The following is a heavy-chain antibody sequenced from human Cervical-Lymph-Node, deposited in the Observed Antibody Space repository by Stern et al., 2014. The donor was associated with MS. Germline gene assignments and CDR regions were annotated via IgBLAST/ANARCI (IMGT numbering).Heavy chain of an antibody. Sequence: VQLVQSGPEVKKPGASVMVSCKTSGYTFTNYYIHWVRQAPGQGLEWMGIINPNGSVTASAQKFQGRLTMNRDTSPTTVYMRLITLTSEDTAMYYCTRAVGGVGREWGQGTLVFVSS. V-gene: IGHV1-46*01. CDR2: INPNGSVT. J-gene: IGHJ4*02. CDR1: GYTFTNYY. CDR3: TRAVGGVGRE. D-gene: IGHD3-16*01.